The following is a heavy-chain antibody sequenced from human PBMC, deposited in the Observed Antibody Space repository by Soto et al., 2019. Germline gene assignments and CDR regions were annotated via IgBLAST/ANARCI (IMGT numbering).Heavy chain of an antibody. D-gene: IGHD1-1*01. CDR1: GYTXTDYY. CDR3: AKEPATAKPEGVDF. Sequence: SXKVSFKASGYTXTDYYIHLVRQAPGQGLEWIGWINPNSGGTKYAPKFQGGVTMTRDTSITTAYMELSRMRSGGTAVYYCAKEPATAKPEGVDFWGQGTLGTVSS. V-gene: IGHV1-2*02. CDR2: INPNSGGT. J-gene: IGHJ4*02.